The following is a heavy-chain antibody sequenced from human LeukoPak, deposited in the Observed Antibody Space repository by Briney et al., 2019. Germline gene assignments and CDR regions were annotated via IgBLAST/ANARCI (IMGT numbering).Heavy chain of an antibody. CDR3: ASSRVPRPAVTPDWYFDY. CDR2: ISGSGGST. V-gene: IGHV3-23*01. D-gene: IGHD4-17*01. J-gene: IGHJ4*02. Sequence: GGSLRLSCAASGFTFSSYAMSWVRQAPGKGLEWVSAISGSGGSTYYADSVKGRFTISRDNSKNTLYLQMNSLRAEDTAVYYCASSRVPRPAVTPDWYFDYWGQGTLVTVSS. CDR1: GFTFSSYA.